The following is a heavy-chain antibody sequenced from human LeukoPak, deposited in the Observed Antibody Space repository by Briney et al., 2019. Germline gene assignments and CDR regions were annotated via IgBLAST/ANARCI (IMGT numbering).Heavy chain of an antibody. D-gene: IGHD5-18*01. CDR3: AKERDTAMVTIDY. Sequence: GGSLRLSCAASGFTLSSYGMHWVRQAPGNGMEWVAFIRYDGSNKFYADSVKGRFTISRDNSKNTLYLQMNSLRAEDTAVYYCAKERDTAMVTIDYWGQGTLVTVSS. J-gene: IGHJ4*02. CDR2: IRYDGSNK. V-gene: IGHV3-30*02. CDR1: GFTLSSYG.